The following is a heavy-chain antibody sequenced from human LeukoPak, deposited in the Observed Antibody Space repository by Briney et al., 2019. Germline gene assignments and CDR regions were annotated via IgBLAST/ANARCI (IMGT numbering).Heavy chain of an antibody. CDR3: ARDLKQLVFAFDY. CDR1: GFTVSSYG. J-gene: IGHJ4*02. Sequence: GGSLRLSCAASGFTVSSYGMHWVRQAPGKGLEWVAVIWYDGSNKYYADSVKGRFTISRDNAKNSLYLQMNSLRAEDTAVYYCARDLKQLVFAFDYWGQGTLVTVSS. CDR2: IWYDGSNK. V-gene: IGHV3-33*08. D-gene: IGHD6-6*01.